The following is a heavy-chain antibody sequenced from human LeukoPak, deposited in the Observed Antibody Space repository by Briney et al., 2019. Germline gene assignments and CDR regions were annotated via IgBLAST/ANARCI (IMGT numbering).Heavy chain of an antibody. Sequence: SVKVSCKASGGTFSSYAISWVRQAPGQGLEWMGGIIPIFGTANYAQKFQGRVTITTDESTSTAYMELSSLRSEDTAVYYCARSYYTHDFWSGYSFPDVSSKNGNWFDPWGQGTLVTVSS. CDR3: ARSYYTHDFWSGYSFPDVSSKNGNWFDP. CDR2: IIPIFGTA. V-gene: IGHV1-69*05. D-gene: IGHD3-3*01. CDR1: GGTFSSYA. J-gene: IGHJ5*02.